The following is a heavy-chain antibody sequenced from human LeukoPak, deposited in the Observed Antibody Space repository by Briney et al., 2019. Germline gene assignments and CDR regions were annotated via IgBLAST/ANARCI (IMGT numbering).Heavy chain of an antibody. CDR1: GYTVSSYE. CDR3: ARDLCGNYA. V-gene: IGHV3-48*03. D-gene: IGHD1-7*01. Sequence: PGGSLRLPCAASGYTVSSYEMNWVRQAPGKGLEWVSYISSSGSTRYYADSVKGRFTISRDNAKNSLYLQMNSLRVEDTAVYYCARDLCGNYAWGQGTLVTVSS. CDR2: ISSSGSTR. J-gene: IGHJ5*02.